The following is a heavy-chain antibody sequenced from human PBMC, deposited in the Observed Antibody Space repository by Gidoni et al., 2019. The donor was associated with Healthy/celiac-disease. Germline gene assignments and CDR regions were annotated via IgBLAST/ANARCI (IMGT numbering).Heavy chain of an antibody. CDR2: MNPNSGNT. J-gene: IGHJ4*02. Sequence: QVQLVQSGAEVKKTGTSVTVSCKTSGYTVTSYDINWVRQATGQGREWMGWMNPNSGNTGYAQKFQCRVTMTRNTSISTAYMELSSLRSEDTAVYYCARGSAPHTSIAARPRGGDFDYWGQGTLVTVSS. D-gene: IGHD6-6*01. CDR1: GYTVTSYD. CDR3: ARGSAPHTSIAARPRGGDFDY. V-gene: IGHV1-8*01.